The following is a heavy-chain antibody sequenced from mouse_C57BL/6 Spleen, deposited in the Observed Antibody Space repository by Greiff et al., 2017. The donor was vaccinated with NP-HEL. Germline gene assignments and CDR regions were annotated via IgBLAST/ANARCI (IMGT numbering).Heavy chain of an antibody. D-gene: IGHD1-1*01. CDR1: GFTFSDYG. CDR2: ISSGSSTI. V-gene: IGHV5-17*01. CDR3: ARADYYGSFFAY. Sequence: EVQVVESGGGLVKPGGSLKLSCAASGFTFSDYGMHWVSQAPEKGLEWVAYISSGSSTIYYADKVKGRFTISRDNAKNTLFLQMTSLRSEDTAMYYCARADYYGSFFAYWGQGTLVTVSA. J-gene: IGHJ3*01.